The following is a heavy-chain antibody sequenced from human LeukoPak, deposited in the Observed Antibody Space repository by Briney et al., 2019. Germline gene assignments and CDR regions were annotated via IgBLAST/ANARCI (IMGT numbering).Heavy chain of an antibody. CDR1: GYTFTSYV. Sequence: ASVKVSCKASGYTFTSYVMHWVRQAPGQRQEWMGWIKASNGNTKYSQEFQGRLIITRDTSASTAYMEMSSLRSEDMAVYYCARDGGDDSDTFDIWGQGTMVTVSS. D-gene: IGHD3-16*01. J-gene: IGHJ3*02. V-gene: IGHV1-3*03. CDR2: IKASNGNT. CDR3: ARDGGDDSDTFDI.